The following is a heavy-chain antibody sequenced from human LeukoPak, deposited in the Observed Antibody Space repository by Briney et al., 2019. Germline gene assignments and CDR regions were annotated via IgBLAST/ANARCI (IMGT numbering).Heavy chain of an antibody. CDR1: GGSLSSYY. CDR2: IYTSGST. D-gene: IGHD1-26*01. V-gene: IGHV4-4*07. Sequence: PSETLSLTCTVSGGSLSSYYWSWIRQPAGKGLEWIGRIYTSGSTNYNPSLKSRVTMSVDTSKNQFSLKLSSVTAADTAVYYCASSRIVGATGAYYYYGMDVWGQGTTVTVSS. CDR3: ASSRIVGATGAYYYYGMDV. J-gene: IGHJ6*02.